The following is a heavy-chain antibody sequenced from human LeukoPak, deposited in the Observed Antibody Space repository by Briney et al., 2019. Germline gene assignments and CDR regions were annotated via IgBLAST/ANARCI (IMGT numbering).Heavy chain of an antibody. V-gene: IGHV3-53*05. CDR3: AKEVGESNSGKSVFDC. Sequence: PGESLRLSCAASGFTVSSKYMNWVRQAPGKGLEWVSVTYGGSNTNYAESVKGRFTISRDNSRNTLSLQMNSLRVEDTAMYFCAKEVGESNSGKSVFDCWGQGTLVAVSS. J-gene: IGHJ4*02. CDR2: TYGGSNT. D-gene: IGHD3-10*01. CDR1: GFTVSSKY.